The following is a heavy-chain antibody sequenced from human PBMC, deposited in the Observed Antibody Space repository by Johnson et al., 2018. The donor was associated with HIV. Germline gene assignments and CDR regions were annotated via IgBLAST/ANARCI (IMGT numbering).Heavy chain of an antibody. CDR1: GFIFSSYG. CDR2: IYSGGST. CDR3: ARDQEAAAGQDDAFDI. J-gene: IGHJ3*02. Sequence: HVQLVESGGGVVQPGRSLRLSCAASGFIFSSYGMHWVRQAPGKGLEWVSVIYSGGSTYHADSVRGRFTISRDNSKNTLYLQMNSLRAEDTAVYYCARDQEAAAGQDDAFDIWGQGTMVTVSS. D-gene: IGHD6-13*01. V-gene: IGHV3-NL1*01.